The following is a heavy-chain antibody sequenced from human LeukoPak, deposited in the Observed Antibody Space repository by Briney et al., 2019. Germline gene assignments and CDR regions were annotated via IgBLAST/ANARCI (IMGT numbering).Heavy chain of an antibody. CDR3: ARRSPTYYYYYGMDV. CDR2: IYYIGST. J-gene: IGHJ6*02. CDR1: GVSISSYY. V-gene: IGHV4-59*08. Sequence: SETLSLTCTVSGVSISSYYWSWIRQPPGKGLEWVGYIYYIGSTSYNPSLKSRVTISVDTSENQFSLKLSSVTAADTAVYYCARRSPTYYYYYGMDVWGQGTTVTVSS.